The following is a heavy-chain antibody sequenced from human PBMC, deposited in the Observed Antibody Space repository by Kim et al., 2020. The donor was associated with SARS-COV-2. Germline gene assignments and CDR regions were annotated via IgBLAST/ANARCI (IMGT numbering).Heavy chain of an antibody. CDR3: ARGREYSSVGGY. CDR2: INPNSGGT. D-gene: IGHD6-25*01. CDR1: GYTFTGYY. V-gene: IGHV1-2*06. Sequence: ASVKVSCKASGYTFTGYYMHWVRQAPGQGLEWMGRINPNSGGTNYAQKFQGRVTMTRDTSISTAYMELSRLRSDDTAVYYCARGREYSSVGGYWGQGTLVTVSS. J-gene: IGHJ4*02.